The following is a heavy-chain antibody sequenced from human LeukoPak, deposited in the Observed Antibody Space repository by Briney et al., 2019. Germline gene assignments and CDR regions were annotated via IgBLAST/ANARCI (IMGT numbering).Heavy chain of an antibody. CDR3: ARVGGPYFYGSGSYAL. D-gene: IGHD3-10*01. V-gene: IGHV1-8*01. J-gene: IGHJ4*02. CDR2: MNPHSGNP. CDR1: GYTFSNYD. Sequence: SSVKVFCKASGYTFSNYDITWVRQATGQEREWMGWMNPHSGNPVYAQKFQGRVTMTRNTSISTVYMELSSLRSEDTAVYYCARVGGPYFYGSGSYALWGQGTGVTVSS.